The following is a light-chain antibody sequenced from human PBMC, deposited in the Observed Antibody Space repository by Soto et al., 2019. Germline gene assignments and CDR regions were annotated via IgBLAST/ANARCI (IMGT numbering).Light chain of an antibody. J-gene: IGKJ4*01. V-gene: IGKV1-39*01. CDR3: QVTYDTRT. Sequence: DIQMTQSPSSLSASVGDRVTITCRARQHIRGYLSWYQQKPGKAPKLLMYASTLQSGVPSRFSGSGSGTDFTLTISSLQPEDFATYYCQVTYDTRTFGGGTKVDIK. CDR1: QHIRGY. CDR2: AS.